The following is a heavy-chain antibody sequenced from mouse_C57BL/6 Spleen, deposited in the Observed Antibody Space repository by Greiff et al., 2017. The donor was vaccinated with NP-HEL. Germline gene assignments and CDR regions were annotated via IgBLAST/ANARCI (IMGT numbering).Heavy chain of an antibody. CDR1: GYAFSSYW. V-gene: IGHV1-80*01. Sequence: QVQLQQSGAELVKPGASVKISCKASGYAFSSYWMNWVKQRPGKGLEWIGPIYPGDGATNYNGKFTGKATLTADKASSTAYMQLSSLTSEDAAVYFCARQLVSNYFDYWGQGTTLTVSS. J-gene: IGHJ2*01. D-gene: IGHD2-2*01. CDR2: IYPGDGAT. CDR3: ARQLVSNYFDY.